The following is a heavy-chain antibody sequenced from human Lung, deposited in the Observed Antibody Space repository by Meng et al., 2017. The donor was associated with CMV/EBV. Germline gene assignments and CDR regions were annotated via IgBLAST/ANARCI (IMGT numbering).Heavy chain of an antibody. CDR3: AREPGDFWSGYHGWFDP. V-gene: IGHV4-61*01. CDR1: GGPVSSGSYY. D-gene: IGHD3-3*01. CDR2: IYYSGST. J-gene: IGHJ5*02. Sequence: SETLSLXXTVSGGPVSSGSYYWSWIRQPPGKGLEWIGYIYYSGSTNYNPSLKSRVTISVDTSKNQFSLKLSSVTAADTAVYYCAREPGDFWSGYHGWFDPWGQGNXVTGSS.